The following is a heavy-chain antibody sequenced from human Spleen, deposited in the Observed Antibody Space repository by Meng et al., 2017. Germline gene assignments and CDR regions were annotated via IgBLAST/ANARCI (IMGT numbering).Heavy chain of an antibody. CDR2: IYYSGST. CDR3: TRVGGRYWDGGYFDS. V-gene: IGHV4-39*07. CDR1: PGSISSRYN. Sequence: GSLRLSCTVSPGSISSRYNWDWIRQSPGKGLEWIGSIYYSGSTSYNPSLRSRVTMSIDTSKNQFSLKLDSVTAADTAVYYCTRVGGRYWDGGYFDSWGQGALVTVSS. D-gene: IGHD2-21*01. J-gene: IGHJ4*02.